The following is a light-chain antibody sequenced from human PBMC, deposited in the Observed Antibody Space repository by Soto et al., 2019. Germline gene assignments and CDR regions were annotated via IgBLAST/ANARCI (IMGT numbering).Light chain of an antibody. CDR2: SYN. Sequence: QAVRSQPRSTSGTPGQRVTISCSGSSSNIGSESVNWYQQLPGTAPKLLIYSYNQRPSGVPDRFSGSKSGTSASLAISGLQSEDEADYICAAWDDSLNGYVFGIGTKVTXL. J-gene: IGLJ1*01. CDR3: AAWDDSLNGYV. V-gene: IGLV1-44*01. CDR1: SSNIGSES.